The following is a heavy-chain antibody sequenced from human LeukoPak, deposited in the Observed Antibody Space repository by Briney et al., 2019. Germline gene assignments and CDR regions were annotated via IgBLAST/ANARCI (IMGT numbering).Heavy chain of an antibody. CDR2: IQSDGSNE. D-gene: IGHD6-19*01. J-gene: IGHJ4*02. V-gene: IGHV3-30*02. Sequence: GVSLRLSCAASGFTFSTYVMHWVRQAPGKGLEWVALIQSDGSNEYYVDSVKGRFTISRDNSKNTLYLQMNSLRAEDTAIYYCVADFDYWGQGTLVTVS. CDR3: VADFDY. CDR1: GFTFSTYV.